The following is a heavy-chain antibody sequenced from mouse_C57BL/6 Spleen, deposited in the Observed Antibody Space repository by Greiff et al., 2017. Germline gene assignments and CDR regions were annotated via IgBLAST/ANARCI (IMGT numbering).Heavy chain of an antibody. CDR2: ISSGGSYT. Sequence: EVKVVESGGDLVKPGGSLKLSCAASGFTFSSYGMSWVRQTPDKRLEWVATISSGGSYTSYPDSVKGRFTISRDNAKNTLYLQRSSLTSEDTAMXCGARRGGVTTLYYCDVWGTGTTLTVAS. J-gene: IGHJ2*01. CDR3: ARRGGVTTLYYCDV. D-gene: IGHD2-2*01. CDR1: GFTFSSYG. V-gene: IGHV5-6*02.